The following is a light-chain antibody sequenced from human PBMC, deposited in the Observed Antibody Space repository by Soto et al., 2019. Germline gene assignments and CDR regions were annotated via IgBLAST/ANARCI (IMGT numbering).Light chain of an antibody. CDR2: SNN. V-gene: IGLV1-44*01. Sequence: QSALTQPPSASGTPGQRVTISCSGSSSNIGSNTVNWYQQLPGTAPKLLIYSNNQRPSGVPDRLSGSKSGTSASLAISGLQSEDEDDYYCAAWDDSLNGLYVFGTGTKVTVL. CDR1: SSNIGSNT. J-gene: IGLJ1*01. CDR3: AAWDDSLNGLYV.